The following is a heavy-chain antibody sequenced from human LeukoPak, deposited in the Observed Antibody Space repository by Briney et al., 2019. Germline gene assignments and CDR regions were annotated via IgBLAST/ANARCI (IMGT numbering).Heavy chain of an antibody. J-gene: IGHJ5*02. Sequence: QTGGSLRLSCAASGFTFSSYWMSWVRQAPGKGLEWVANIKQDGSEKYYVDSVKGRFTISRDNAKNSLYLQMNSLRAEDTAVYYCARELIFGVVIIGGPNWFDPWGQGTLATVSS. V-gene: IGHV3-7*01. CDR1: GFTFSSYW. D-gene: IGHD3-3*01. CDR2: IKQDGSEK. CDR3: ARELIFGVVIIGGPNWFDP.